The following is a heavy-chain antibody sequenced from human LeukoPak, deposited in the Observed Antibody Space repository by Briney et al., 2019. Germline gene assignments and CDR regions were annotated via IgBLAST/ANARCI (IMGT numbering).Heavy chain of an antibody. V-gene: IGHV4-4*07. J-gene: IGHJ4*02. CDR1: GGSMNPYH. D-gene: IGHD6-13*01. Sequence: ASETLSLTCTVSGGSMNPYHWSWIRQPAGKGLEWIGRIYTSGSTNYSPSLKSRVTLSVDTSRNQFSLRLSSVTAADTAVYYCARDGRGYASSWYFDLWGQGTLVTVSS. CDR2: IYTSGST. CDR3: ARDGRGYASSWYFDL.